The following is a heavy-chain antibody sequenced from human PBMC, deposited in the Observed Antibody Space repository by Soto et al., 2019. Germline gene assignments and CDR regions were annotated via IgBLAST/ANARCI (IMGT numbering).Heavy chain of an antibody. V-gene: IGHV4-30-2*01. Sequence: SETLSLTCAVSGGSISSGGYSWSWIRQPPGKGLEWIGYIYHSGSTYYNPSLKSRVTISVDRSKNQFSLKLSSVTAADTAVYYCARAHYGDYGYGMDVWGQGTTVIVSS. CDR2: IYHSGST. D-gene: IGHD4-17*01. CDR3: ARAHYGDYGYGMDV. J-gene: IGHJ6*02. CDR1: GGSISSGGYS.